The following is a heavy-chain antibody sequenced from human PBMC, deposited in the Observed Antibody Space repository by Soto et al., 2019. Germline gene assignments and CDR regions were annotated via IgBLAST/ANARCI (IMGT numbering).Heavy chain of an antibody. Sequence: QVHLQESGPGLVKPSETLSLTCTVSGGSISGYYWSWFRQLPGKGLECIAYIHYSGNTKYNPSLKSRVTMSKDTSKPHFSLKLSSVTDADTAVDYCARNTQGGNMDVWGQGATLTVSS. D-gene: IGHD1-26*01. CDR3: ARNTQGGNMDV. CDR2: IHYSGNT. V-gene: IGHV4-59*01. CDR1: GGSISGYY. J-gene: IGHJ6*02.